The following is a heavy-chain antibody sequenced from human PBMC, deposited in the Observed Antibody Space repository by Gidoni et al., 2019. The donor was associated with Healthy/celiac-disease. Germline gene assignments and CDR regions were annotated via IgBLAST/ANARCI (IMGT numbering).Heavy chain of an antibody. Sequence: QVQLQQWGAGLLKPSETLSLTCAVYGGSFSGYYWSWIRHPPGKGLEWIGEINHSGSTNYNPSLKSRVTISVDTSKNQFSLKLSSVTAADTAVYYCARKNNPHRAFDIWGQGTMVTVSS. CDR3: ARKNNPHRAFDI. CDR1: GGSFSGYY. V-gene: IGHV4-34*01. J-gene: IGHJ3*02. CDR2: INHSGST.